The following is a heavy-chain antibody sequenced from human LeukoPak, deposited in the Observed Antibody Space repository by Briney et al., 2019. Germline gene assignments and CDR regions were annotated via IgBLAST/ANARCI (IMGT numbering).Heavy chain of an antibody. CDR3: ARVSDTSMVTPGFDS. J-gene: IGHJ4*02. CDR1: GYNFTNYD. CDR2: VSTSNGDT. D-gene: IGHD5-18*01. V-gene: IGHV1-18*01. Sequence: ASVRVSCKTSGYNFTNYDIFWMRQAPGQGLEWMGWVSTSNGDTNYAEKFQGRVTMTTETVTKTAYMELRRLRSGDTAMYFCARVSDTSMVTPGFDSWGQGTLVTVSS.